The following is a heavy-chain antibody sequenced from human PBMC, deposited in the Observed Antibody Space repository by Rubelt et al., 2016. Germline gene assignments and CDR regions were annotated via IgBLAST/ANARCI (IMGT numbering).Heavy chain of an antibody. V-gene: IGHV3-23*01. J-gene: IGHJ6*02. CDR2: ISGSGGST. Sequence: EVQLLESGGGLVQPGGSLRLSCVASGFSFSNYAMSWVRQAPGKGLEWVSGISGSGGSTYYADSVKGRFTISRDNSKNIGYLQMNSLSAEDTAMDYCAKARIYGDYKSYGMDVWGQGTTVTVSS. D-gene: IGHD4-17*01. CDR1: GFSFSNYA. CDR3: AKARIYGDYKSYGMDV.